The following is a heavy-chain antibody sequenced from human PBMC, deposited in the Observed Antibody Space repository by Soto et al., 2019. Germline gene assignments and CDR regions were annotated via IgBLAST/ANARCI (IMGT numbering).Heavy chain of an antibody. CDR1: GYTFSNFG. V-gene: IGHV1-18*01. CDR3: ARGVLVSAYLDYYRDV. Sequence: QVQLVQSGAEVKKPGASLKVSCKASGYTFSNFGVSWVRQAPGQGLEWIGWINPDNGDTNYGQKFQGRATMTTDTFTNTAYMEVRGLRSDDTAVYYCARGVLVSAYLDYYRDVWGEGTTVTVSS. D-gene: IGHD2-2*01. J-gene: IGHJ6*03. CDR2: INPDNGDT.